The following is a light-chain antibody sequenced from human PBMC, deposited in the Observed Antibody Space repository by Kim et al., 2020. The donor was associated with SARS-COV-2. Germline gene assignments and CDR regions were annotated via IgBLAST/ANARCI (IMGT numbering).Light chain of an antibody. CDR3: QQSYTFPWT. Sequence: ESVGDRITITCRASQSISIWLAWYQQKPGTAPKLLIYKASNLESGVPSRFSGSGSGTEFTLTISSLLPDDFATYYCQQSYTFPWTFGQGTKVDIK. J-gene: IGKJ1*01. V-gene: IGKV1-5*03. CDR1: QSISIW. CDR2: KAS.